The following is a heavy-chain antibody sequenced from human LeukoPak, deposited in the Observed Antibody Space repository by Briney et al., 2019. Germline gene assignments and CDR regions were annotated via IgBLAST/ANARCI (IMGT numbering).Heavy chain of an antibody. CDR1: GFTFSSYS. V-gene: IGHV3-21*01. CDR3: ARDSTLTVTETNFDN. D-gene: IGHD4-17*01. Sequence: GGSLRLSCAASGFTFSSYSMNWVRPAPGKGLEWVSSISSSSSYIYYADSGKGRFTISRDNAKTSLYLQMNSLRAEDTALYYCARDSTLTVTETNFDNWGQRTLVTVSS. J-gene: IGHJ4*02. CDR2: ISSSSSYI.